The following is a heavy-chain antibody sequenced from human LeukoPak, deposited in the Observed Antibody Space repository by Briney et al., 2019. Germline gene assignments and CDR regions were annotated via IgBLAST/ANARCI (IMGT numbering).Heavy chain of an antibody. CDR3: ARGLGYSYGYGIDY. D-gene: IGHD5-18*01. V-gene: IGHV3-33*01. CDR2: IWYDGSNK. J-gene: IGHJ4*02. CDR1: GFTFSSYA. Sequence: GGSLRLSCAASGFTFSSYAMHWVRQAPGKGLEWMAIIWYDGSNKYHADSVKGRFTISRDNSKNTLYLQMNSLRAEDTALYYCARGLGYSYGYGIDYWGQGTLVTVSS.